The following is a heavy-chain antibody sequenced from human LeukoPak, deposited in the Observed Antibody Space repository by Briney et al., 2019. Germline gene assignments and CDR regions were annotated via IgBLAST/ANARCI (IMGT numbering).Heavy chain of an antibody. CDR2: IYHSGST. Sequence: PSETLSLTCAVSGYSISSGYYWGWIRQPPGKGLEWIGSIYHSGSTYYNPSLKSRVTISVDTSKNQFSLKLSSVTAADTAVYYCARGPREDYVWGSYRWYYFGYWGQGTLVTVSS. CDR1: GYSISSGYY. V-gene: IGHV4-38-2*01. CDR3: ARGPREDYVWGSYRWYYFGY. J-gene: IGHJ4*02. D-gene: IGHD3-16*02.